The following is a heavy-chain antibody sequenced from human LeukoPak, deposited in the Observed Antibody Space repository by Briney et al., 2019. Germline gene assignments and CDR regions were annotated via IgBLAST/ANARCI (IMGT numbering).Heavy chain of an antibody. J-gene: IGHJ6*03. CDR1: GYTFTGYY. V-gene: IGHV1-2*02. Sequence: ASVKVSCKASGYTFTGYYMHWVRQAPGQGLEWMGWINPNSGGTNYAQKFQGRVTMTRDTSISTAYMELSRLRSDDTAVYYCARGSEYSSSGWHYYYYMDVWGKGTTVTVSS. CDR2: INPNSGGT. CDR3: ARGSEYSSSGWHYYYYMDV. D-gene: IGHD6-6*01.